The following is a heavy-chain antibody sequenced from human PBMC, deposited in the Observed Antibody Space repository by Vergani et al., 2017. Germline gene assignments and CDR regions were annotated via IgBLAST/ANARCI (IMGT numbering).Heavy chain of an antibody. J-gene: IGHJ4*02. Sequence: QVQLVQSGAEVKKPGVSVKVSCKASGYTFTSYGISCVRQAPGQGLEWMGWISAYNGNTNYAQKLQARVTMTTDTSTSTAYMELRSLRSDDKAVYCCAGGIRSSYGPGNFDCGGQGTLVTVSS. D-gene: IGHD5-18*01. CDR2: ISAYNGNT. CDR1: GYTFTSYG. CDR3: AGGIRSSYGPGNFDC. V-gene: IGHV1-18*01.